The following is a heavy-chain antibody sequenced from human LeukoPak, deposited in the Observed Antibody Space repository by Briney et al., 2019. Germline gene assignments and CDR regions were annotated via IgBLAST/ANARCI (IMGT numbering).Heavy chain of an antibody. CDR2: ICGYNGNT. Sequence: ASVKVSCKASDYTFTNYGVYWVRQAPGQGLEWMGWICGYNGNTNYAQKGQGRTTNTSDTTKSTIYRELGSLRADDTAVYYGGRNNATHWANGYWGQGTLVTVSS. D-gene: IGHD7-27*01. V-gene: IGHV1-18*01. CDR1: DYTFTNYG. J-gene: IGHJ4*02. CDR3: GRNNATHWANGY.